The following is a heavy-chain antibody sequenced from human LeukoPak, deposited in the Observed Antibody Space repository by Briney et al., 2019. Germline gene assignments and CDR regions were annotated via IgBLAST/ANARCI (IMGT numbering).Heavy chain of an antibody. V-gene: IGHV3-23*01. D-gene: IGHD6-13*01. CDR2: ISASGGST. CDR1: GFTFSSYA. CDR3: AKDRDSGSWYEYYFDC. Sequence: PGGSLRLSCAASGFTFSSYAMSWVRQAPGKGLEWVSAISASGGSTYYADSVKGRFTISRDNSKNTLYLQMNSLRAEDTAVYYCAKDRDSGSWYEYYFDCWGQGTLVTVSS. J-gene: IGHJ4*02.